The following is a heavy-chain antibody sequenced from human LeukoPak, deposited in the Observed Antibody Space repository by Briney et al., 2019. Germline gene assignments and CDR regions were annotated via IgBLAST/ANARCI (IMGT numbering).Heavy chain of an antibody. CDR3: ARNPTTGAYWFDP. J-gene: IGHJ5*02. Sequence: GGSLRLSCAASGFTFSSYSMNWVRQAPGKGLEWVSSISSSSSYIYYADSVKGRFTISRDNAKNSLYLQMNSLRADDTAVYYCARNPTTGAYWFDPWGQGTLVTVSS. CDR1: GFTFSSYS. CDR2: ISSSSSYI. V-gene: IGHV3-21*01. D-gene: IGHD1-1*01.